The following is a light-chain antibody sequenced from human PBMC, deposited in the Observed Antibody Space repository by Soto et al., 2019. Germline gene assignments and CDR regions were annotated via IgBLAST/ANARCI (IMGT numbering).Light chain of an antibody. CDR1: SSDVGDYNY. CDR2: DVS. CDR3: SSHISSSTLL. V-gene: IGLV2-14*03. Sequence: QSALTQPASVSGSPGQSITISCTRTSSDVGDYNYVSWYQHHPGKAPKLMIYDVSDRPSGVSDRFSGSKSGNTASLTISGLQAEDEADYFCSSHISSSTLLFGGGTQLTVL. J-gene: IGLJ2*01.